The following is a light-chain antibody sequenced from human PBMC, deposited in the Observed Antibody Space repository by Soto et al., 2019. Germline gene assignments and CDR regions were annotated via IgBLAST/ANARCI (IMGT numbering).Light chain of an antibody. CDR1: SSDVGGYNY. CDR2: EVS. V-gene: IGLV2-14*01. CDR3: NSYTSTSTPYV. J-gene: IGLJ1*01. Sequence: QSVLTQPPSASGSPGQSVTISCTGTSSDVGGYNYVSWYQQLPGKAPKLMIYEVSNRPSGVSIRFSGSKSGNTASLTISGLRAEDEADYYCNSYTSTSTPYVFGTGTKVTVL.